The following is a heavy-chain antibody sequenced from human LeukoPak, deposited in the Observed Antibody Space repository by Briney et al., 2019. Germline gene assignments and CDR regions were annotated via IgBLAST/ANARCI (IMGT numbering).Heavy chain of an antibody. J-gene: IGHJ1*01. V-gene: IGHV3-48*03. Sequence: GGSLRLSRAASGFTFSSYEMNWVRQAPGKGLEWVLYISSSGSTIYYADSVKGRFTISRDNAKNSLYLQMNSLRAEDTAVYYCARDRPYSSSWRYFQHWGQGTLVTVSS. CDR1: GFTFSSYE. CDR2: ISSSGSTI. D-gene: IGHD6-6*01. CDR3: ARDRPYSSSWRYFQH.